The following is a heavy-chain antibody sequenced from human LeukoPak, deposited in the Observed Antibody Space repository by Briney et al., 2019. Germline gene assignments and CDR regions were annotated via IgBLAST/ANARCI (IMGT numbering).Heavy chain of an antibody. CDR2: IYYSGNT. Sequence: SETLSHTCTVSGGSLSRRTYYWGWIRQPPGKGLEWIGSIYYSGNTYSNPSLRSRVTISVDTSKNQFSLRLNSVTAADTAVYYCARLDYSNFWFDPWGQGTLVTVSS. D-gene: IGHD4-11*01. J-gene: IGHJ5*02. CDR3: ARLDYSNFWFDP. CDR1: GGSLSRRTYY. V-gene: IGHV4-39*01.